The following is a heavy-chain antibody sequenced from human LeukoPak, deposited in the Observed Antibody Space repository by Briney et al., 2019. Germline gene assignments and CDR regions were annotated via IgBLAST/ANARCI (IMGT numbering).Heavy chain of an antibody. V-gene: IGHV3-23*01. CDR3: AKRGSGWYLDY. D-gene: IGHD6-19*01. J-gene: IGHJ4*02. Sequence: GGSLRLSCAASGFTFSNYGMTWVRQAPGKGLEWVSVVSGGGSSTYYADSVKGRFIISRDNSEDTLYLQMNSLRAEDTAIYYCAKRGSGWYLDYWGQGTLVTVSS. CDR2: VSGGGSST. CDR1: GFTFSNYG.